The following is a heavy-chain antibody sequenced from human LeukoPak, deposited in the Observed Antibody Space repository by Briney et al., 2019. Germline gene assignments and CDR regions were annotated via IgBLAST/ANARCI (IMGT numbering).Heavy chain of an antibody. CDR2: MNPNSGNT. Sequence: GASVKVSCKASGYTFTSYDINWARQATGQGLEWMGWMNPNSGNTGYAQKFQGRVTMTRNTSISTAYMELSSLRSEDTAVYYCARGLYSSSSVDVWGKGTTVTVSS. V-gene: IGHV1-8*01. D-gene: IGHD6-6*01. J-gene: IGHJ6*04. CDR1: GYTFTSYD. CDR3: ARGLYSSSSVDV.